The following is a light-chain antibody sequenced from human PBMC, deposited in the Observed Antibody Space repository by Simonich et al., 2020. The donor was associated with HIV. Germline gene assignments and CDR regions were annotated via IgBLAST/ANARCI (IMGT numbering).Light chain of an antibody. CDR1: QSLVHSDGNTF. CDR3: MQGTHHNRWT. CDR2: KVS. Sequence: DVVMTQSPLSLPVTLGQPASISCRSRQSLVHSDGNTFLNWFQQRPGQSPRRLIYKVSNRDSGVPDRFSGSGSGTDFTLKISRVEAEDVGVHYCMQGTHHNRWTFGQGTQVDIK. J-gene: IGKJ1*01. V-gene: IGKV2-30*02.